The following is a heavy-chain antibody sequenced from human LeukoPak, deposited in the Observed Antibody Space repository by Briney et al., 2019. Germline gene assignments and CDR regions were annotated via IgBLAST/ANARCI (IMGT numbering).Heavy chain of an antibody. Sequence: PGGSLRLSCAASGFTFSTYFMHWVRQAPGKGLEWVADIASDGSHTFYVESVKGRFTISRDNSKNTLYLQMNSLRAEDTAVYFCAKKRKNIFFHSGFFYIWGKGKMVTV. D-gene: IGHD3-10*01. CDR3: AKKRKNIFFHSGFFYI. J-gene: IGHJ3*02. CDR2: IASDGSHT. CDR1: GFTFSTYF. V-gene: IGHV3-30-3*02.